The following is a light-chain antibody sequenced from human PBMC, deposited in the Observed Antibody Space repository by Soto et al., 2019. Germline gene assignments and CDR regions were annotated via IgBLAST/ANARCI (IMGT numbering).Light chain of an antibody. CDR1: QSISSW. Sequence: DIQMTQSPSTLSASVGDRVTITCRASQSISSWLAWYQQKPGKAPKLLIYDASRLESGVPSRFSGSGSWTEVTLTISSLQPDDFATYYCQQYNSYSQTFAQGTKVEIK. V-gene: IGKV1-5*01. CDR3: QQYNSYSQT. CDR2: DAS. J-gene: IGKJ1*01.